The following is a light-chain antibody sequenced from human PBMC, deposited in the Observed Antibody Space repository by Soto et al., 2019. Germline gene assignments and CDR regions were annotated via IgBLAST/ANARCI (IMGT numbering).Light chain of an antibody. CDR3: QQHNNSPIT. V-gene: IGKV1-9*01. CDR1: QSISSY. Sequence: SLSPCSLSASVGDRVPITCRASQSISSYLTWYQQKQGKAPKILIYAASSRQTGVPSRFSGSGSGTEFTLTISRLQPEDFSTYYCQQHNNSPITFGQGTRLEIK. J-gene: IGKJ5*01. CDR2: AAS.